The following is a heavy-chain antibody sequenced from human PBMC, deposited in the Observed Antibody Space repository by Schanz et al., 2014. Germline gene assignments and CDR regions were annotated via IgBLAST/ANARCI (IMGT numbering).Heavy chain of an antibody. D-gene: IGHD3-3*01. J-gene: IGHJ6*03. CDR3: ASGEARVTSSGVVIVPMNV. Sequence: QGQLVQSGAEVKKPGASVKVSCKASGYTFTSYDINWVRQATGQGLEWMGWMNSKTGNTGYAQRFQGRVTMTRNTSITTAYLELSSLRSEDTAVFFCASGEARVTSSGVVIVPMNVWGKGTTVIVSS. V-gene: IGHV1-8*01. CDR2: MNSKTGNT. CDR1: GYTFTSYD.